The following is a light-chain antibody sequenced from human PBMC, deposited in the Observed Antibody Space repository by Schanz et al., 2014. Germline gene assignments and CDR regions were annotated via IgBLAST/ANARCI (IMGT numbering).Light chain of an antibody. CDR3: QQYCSYPHT. CDR2: AAS. J-gene: IGKJ1*01. CDR1: QGISSY. V-gene: IGKV1-8*01. Sequence: AIRITQSPSSLSASTGDRVTITCRASQGISSYLAWYQQKPGKAPKLLIYAASTLQSGVPSRFSGNGSGTDFTLAISCMQSEDFATYYCQQYCSYPHTFGQGTKVQIK.